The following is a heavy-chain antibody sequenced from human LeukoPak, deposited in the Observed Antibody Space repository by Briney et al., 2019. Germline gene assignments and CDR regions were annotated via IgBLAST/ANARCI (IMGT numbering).Heavy chain of an antibody. CDR3: AKGLSSSTWADFDY. V-gene: IGHV3-23*01. CDR2: INGSGDRT. Sequence: PGGSLRLSCVASGFTFDSYAMSWVRQAPGKGLEWVSSINGSGDRTYYTDSVKGRFTISRDNSRNTVYPQMNSLRVEDTAIYYCAKGLSSSTWADFDYWGQGALVTVSS. D-gene: IGHD6-13*01. J-gene: IGHJ4*02. CDR1: GFTFDSYA.